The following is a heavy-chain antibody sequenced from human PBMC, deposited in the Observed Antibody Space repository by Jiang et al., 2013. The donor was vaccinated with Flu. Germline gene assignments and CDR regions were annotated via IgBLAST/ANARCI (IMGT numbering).Heavy chain of an antibody. CDR3: ARESSSWYGSLAYFQH. J-gene: IGHJ1*01. V-gene: IGHV1-18*01. CDR2: ISAYNGNT. Sequence: WISAYNGNTNYAQKLQGRVTMTTDTSTSTAYMELRSLRSDDTAVYYCARESSSWYGSLAYFQHWGQGTLVTVSS. D-gene: IGHD6-13*01.